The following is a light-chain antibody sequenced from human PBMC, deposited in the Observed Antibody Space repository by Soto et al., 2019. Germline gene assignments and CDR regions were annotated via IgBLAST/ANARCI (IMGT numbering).Light chain of an antibody. J-gene: IGKJ5*01. V-gene: IGKV3-11*01. CDR1: QSVSSY. Sequence: EIVWTQSPATLSXSXGXXXTXXXRASQSVSSYLAWYQQKPGQAPRLLIYDASNRATGIPARFSGSGSGTDFTLTISSLEPEDFAVYYCQQRSNWPPSITFGQGTRLEIK. CDR2: DAS. CDR3: QQRSNWPPSIT.